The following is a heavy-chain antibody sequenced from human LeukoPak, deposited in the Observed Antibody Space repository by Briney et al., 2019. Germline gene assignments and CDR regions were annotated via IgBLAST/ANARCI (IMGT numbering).Heavy chain of an antibody. Sequence: SVKVSCKASGGTFSSYAISWVRQAPGQGLEWMGRIIPIFGTANYAQKFQGRVTITTDESTSTAYMELSSLRFEDTAVYYCARGGYYYDSSGYSRNNEYFQHWGQGTLVTVSS. J-gene: IGHJ1*01. V-gene: IGHV1-69*05. D-gene: IGHD3-22*01. CDR1: GGTFSSYA. CDR2: IIPIFGTA. CDR3: ARGGYYYDSSGYSRNNEYFQH.